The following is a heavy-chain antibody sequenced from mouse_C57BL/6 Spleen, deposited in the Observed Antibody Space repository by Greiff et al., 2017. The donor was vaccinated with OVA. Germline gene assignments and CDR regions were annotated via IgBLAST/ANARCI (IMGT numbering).Heavy chain of an antibody. CDR3: TPYDYDDGRFAY. J-gene: IGHJ3*01. D-gene: IGHD2-4*01. Sequence: EVQLQQSGAELVRPGASVKLSCTASGFNIKDYYMHWVKQRPEQGLEWIGRIDPEDGDTEYAPKFQGKATMTADTSSNTAYLQLSSLTSEDTAVYYCTPYDYDDGRFAYWGQGTLVTVSA. CDR2: IDPEDGDT. V-gene: IGHV14-1*01. CDR1: GFNIKDYY.